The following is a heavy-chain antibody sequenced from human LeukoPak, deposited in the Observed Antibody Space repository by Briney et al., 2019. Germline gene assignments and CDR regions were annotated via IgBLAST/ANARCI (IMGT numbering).Heavy chain of an antibody. CDR2: ISSSSSYI. CDR1: GFTVKTNY. J-gene: IGHJ4*02. V-gene: IGHV3-21*01. D-gene: IGHD5-24*01. Sequence: GGSLRLSCAVSGFTVKTNYMTWVRQAPGKGLEWVSSISSSSSYIYYADSVKGRFTISRDNAKNSLYLQMNSLRAEDTAVYYCASNTDVEMATIWGFDYWGQGTLVTVSS. CDR3: ASNTDVEMATIWGFDY.